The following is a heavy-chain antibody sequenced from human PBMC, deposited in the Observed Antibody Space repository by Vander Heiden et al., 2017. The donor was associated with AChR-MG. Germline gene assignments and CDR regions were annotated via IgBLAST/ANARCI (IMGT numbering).Heavy chain of an antibody. CDR3: ARCAATVVSPSIRGGFGY. Sequence: EVQLVESGGGLVQPGGSLRLSCATSGFNFATYAMHWVRQAPGKCLEWVAGISWDSRDIGYADSVKGRFIVSRDNTRKSLNLQMNSLSHEDTALYYCARCAATVVSPSIRGGFGYWGQGVLVTVSS. J-gene: IGHJ4*02. CDR2: ISWDSRDI. D-gene: IGHD2-15*01. CDR1: GFNFATYA. V-gene: IGHV3-9*01.